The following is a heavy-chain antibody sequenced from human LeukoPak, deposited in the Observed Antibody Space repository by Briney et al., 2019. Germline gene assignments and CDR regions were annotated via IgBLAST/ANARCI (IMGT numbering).Heavy chain of an antibody. D-gene: IGHD2-2*01. CDR2: ISSGGYTI. J-gene: IGHJ4*02. CDR1: GFTFSHYE. CDR3: AREDCSSTSCYDPSVSDY. Sequence: QPGGSLRLSCEASGFTFSHYEMNWVRQAPGKGLEWVSYISSGGYTIYYADSVKGRFTISRDNAKNSLYLQMNSLRAEDTAVYYCAREDCSSTSCYDPSVSDYWGQGTLVTVSS. V-gene: IGHV3-48*03.